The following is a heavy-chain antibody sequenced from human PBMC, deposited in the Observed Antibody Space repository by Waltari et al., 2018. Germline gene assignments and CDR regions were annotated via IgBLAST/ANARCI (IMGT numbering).Heavy chain of an antibody. CDR1: GGSISSHY. J-gene: IGHJ3*02. CDR3: AREDI. V-gene: IGHV4-59*11. CDR2: IYYSGST. Sequence: QVQLQESGPGLVKPSETLSLTCTVSGGSISSHYCGWIRQPPGKGLEWIGYIYYSGSTNYNHTLKGRVTISVDTSKNQFSLKLSSVTAADTAVYYCAREDIWGQGTMVTVSS.